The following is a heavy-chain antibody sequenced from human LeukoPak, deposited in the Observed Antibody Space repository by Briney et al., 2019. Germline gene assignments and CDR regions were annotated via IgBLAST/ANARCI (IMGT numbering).Heavy chain of an antibody. J-gene: IGHJ4*02. V-gene: IGHV4-59*01. CDR1: GGSMSSYY. CDR3: ARAPTDHTSANFNFDF. D-gene: IGHD2-2*01. Sequence: SETLSLTCTVSGGSMSSYYWNWIRQPPGKGLEWIGYIYYSGITNYTPSLKSRVTISVHTSKNQFSLKLSSVTAADTAVYYCARAPTDHTSANFNFDFWGQGTLVTVSS. CDR2: IYYSGIT.